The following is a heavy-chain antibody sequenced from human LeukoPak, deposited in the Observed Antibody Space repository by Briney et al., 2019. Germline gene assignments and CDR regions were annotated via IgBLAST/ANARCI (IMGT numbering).Heavy chain of an antibody. Sequence: ASVKVSCKVSGYTFTDYYMQWVQEAPGKGLEWMVLVDPEDGETIYAEKFQGRVTITADTSTDTAYMELSSLRSEDTAVYYCATFNGYTGTYYFDYWGQGTLVTVSS. CDR2: VDPEDGET. V-gene: IGHV1-69-2*01. CDR3: ATFNGYTGTYYFDY. CDR1: GYTFTDYY. D-gene: IGHD1-1*01. J-gene: IGHJ4*02.